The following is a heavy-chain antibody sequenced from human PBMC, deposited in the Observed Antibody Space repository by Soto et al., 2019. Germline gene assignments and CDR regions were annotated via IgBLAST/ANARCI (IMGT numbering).Heavy chain of an antibody. V-gene: IGHV3-30*03. D-gene: IGHD3-10*01. CDR2: ISYDGSNT. CDR3: VGGQYYFDY. CDR1: GFPFTTYG. Sequence: QVQLVESGGGVVQPGRSLRLSCAASGFPFTTYGMHWVREGPGKGLEWVAVISYDGSNTYYADSVKGQFTISRDNSKNTLYLQMNSLRPEDTALYYCVGGQYYFDYRGQGTLVTVSS. J-gene: IGHJ4*02.